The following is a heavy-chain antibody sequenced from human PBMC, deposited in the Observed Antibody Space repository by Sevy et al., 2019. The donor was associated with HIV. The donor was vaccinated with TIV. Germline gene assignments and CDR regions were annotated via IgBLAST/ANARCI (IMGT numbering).Heavy chain of an antibody. V-gene: IGHV3-53*01. CDR2: IYSSGDT. CDR1: GFDVGTNY. CDR3: ASSLLYLYESNGLYPLDY. D-gene: IGHD3-22*01. Sequence: GVSLRLSCEASGFDVGTNYMNWVRQAPGRGLEWVSVIYSSGDTDYADSVKGRFTISRANSRNTLYLQINSLRAEDTAVYYCASSLLYLYESNGLYPLDYWGRGTLVTVSS. J-gene: IGHJ4*02.